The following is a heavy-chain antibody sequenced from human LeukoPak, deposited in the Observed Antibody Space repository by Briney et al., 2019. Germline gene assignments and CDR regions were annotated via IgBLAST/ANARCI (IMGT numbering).Heavy chain of an antibody. Sequence: GGSLRLSCAASGFTFSSYAMSWVRQAPGKGLEWVSAISGSGGSTYYADSGKGRLTISRDNSKNTLYLQMNSLRAEDTAVYYCAKGLGITYYYGSGSYYTTSRYYYGMDVWGQGTTVTVSS. J-gene: IGHJ6*02. CDR2: ISGSGGST. D-gene: IGHD3-10*01. CDR1: GFTFSSYA. CDR3: AKGLGITYYYGSGSYYTTSRYYYGMDV. V-gene: IGHV3-23*01.